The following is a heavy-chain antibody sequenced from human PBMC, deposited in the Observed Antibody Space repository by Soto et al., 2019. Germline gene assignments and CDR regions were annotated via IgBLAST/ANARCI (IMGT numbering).Heavy chain of an antibody. CDR2: IIPMFGTA. Sequence: QVQLVQSGAEVKKPGSSVKISCKASGGTFINHAFSWVRQAPGQGLEWMGGIIPMFGTADYSQKFQGRVTITADESTTTAHMELSSLRSDDLAVYYCARDDATYCGGDCYRYFFYGLDVWGQGTTVTVSS. CDR3: ARDDATYCGGDCYRYFFYGLDV. CDR1: GGTFINHA. D-gene: IGHD2-21*02. J-gene: IGHJ6*02. V-gene: IGHV1-69*01.